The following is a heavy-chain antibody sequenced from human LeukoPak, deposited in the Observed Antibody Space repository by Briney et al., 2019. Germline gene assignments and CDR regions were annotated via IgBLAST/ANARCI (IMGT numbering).Heavy chain of an antibody. V-gene: IGHV3-74*01. CDR1: GFTFRSYR. Sequence: PGGPLRLSCAASGFTFRSYRMHWPRQAPGKGLVWVSRINSDGSSTSYADSVKGRFTISRENAKNTLYLQMNSLRAEDTAVYHCARGTRNYYYASWSSVDYWGQGTLVTVSS. J-gene: IGHJ4*02. CDR3: ARGTRNYYYASWSSVDY. CDR2: INSDGSST. D-gene: IGHD3-10*01.